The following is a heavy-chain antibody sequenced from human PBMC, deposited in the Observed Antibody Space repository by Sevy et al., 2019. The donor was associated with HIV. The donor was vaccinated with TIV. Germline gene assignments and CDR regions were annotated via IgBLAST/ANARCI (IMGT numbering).Heavy chain of an antibody. CDR1: GFTFSSYS. V-gene: IGHV3-48*01. J-gene: IGHJ6*02. CDR2: IDSRSSNI. Sequence: GGSLRLSCAASGFTFSSYSMNWVRQAPGKGLEWLSYIDSRSSNIYYADSVKGRFTVSRDNAKNSLYVQMTSLRGEDTAVYYCAREGGYTDQGMDVWGQGTTVTVSS. D-gene: IGHD5-12*01. CDR3: AREGGYTDQGMDV.